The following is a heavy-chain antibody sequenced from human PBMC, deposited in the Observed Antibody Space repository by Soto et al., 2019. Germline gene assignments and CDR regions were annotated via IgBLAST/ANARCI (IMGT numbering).Heavy chain of an antibody. V-gene: IGHV4-34*01. CDR2: INHSGST. D-gene: IGHD3-3*01. CDR1: GGSFSGYY. J-gene: IGHJ4*02. Sequence: SETLSLTCAVYGGSFSGYYWSWIRQPPGKGLEWIGEINHSGSTNYNPSLKSRVTISVDTSKNQFSLKLSSVTAADTAVYYFARGSDYDFWSGYYPRSPNFDYWGQGTLVTVSS. CDR3: ARGSDYDFWSGYYPRSPNFDY.